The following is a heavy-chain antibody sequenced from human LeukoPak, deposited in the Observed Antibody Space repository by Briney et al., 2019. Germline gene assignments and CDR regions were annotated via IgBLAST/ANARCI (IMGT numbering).Heavy chain of an antibody. CDR3: AKLVLRYFDWLMDY. D-gene: IGHD3-9*01. V-gene: IGHV3-23*01. J-gene: IGHJ4*02. CDR1: GFIFSSYA. CDR2: ISGSGGST. Sequence: GGSLRLSCAASGFIFSSYAMSWVRQAPGKGLEWVSSISGSGGSTYYADSVKGRLTISRDNSKNTLYLQMNSLRAEDTAVYYCAKLVLRYFDWLMDYWGQGTLVTVSS.